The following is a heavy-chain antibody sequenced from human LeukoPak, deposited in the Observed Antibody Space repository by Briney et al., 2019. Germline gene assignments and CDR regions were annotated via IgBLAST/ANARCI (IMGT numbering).Heavy chain of an antibody. J-gene: IGHJ6*03. Sequence: KPSETLSLTCVVYGGSFSGYYWSWIRQPPGKGLEWIGEINHSGSTNYNPSLKSRVTISVDTSKNQFSLKLSSVTAADTAVYYCARVYYYYMDVWGKGTTVTVSS. CDR2: INHSGST. CDR3: ARVYYYYMDV. V-gene: IGHV4-34*01. CDR1: GGSFSGYY.